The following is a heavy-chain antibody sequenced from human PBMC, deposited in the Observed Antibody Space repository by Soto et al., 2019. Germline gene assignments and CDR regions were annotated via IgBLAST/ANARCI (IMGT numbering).Heavy chain of an antibody. J-gene: IGHJ6*01. V-gene: IGHV3-49*04. Sequence: GLSIRLPCSASPFTLGDYAMSWVRQAPGKGLEWVGFIRSKAYGGTTEYAASVKGRFTISRDDSKSIAYLQMNSVKTEDTAVEYGTRVGSSTHYGIGVWERGTTVTIAS. CDR3: TRVGSSTHYGIGV. CDR1: PFTLGDYA. D-gene: IGHD2-2*01. CDR2: IRSKAYGGTT.